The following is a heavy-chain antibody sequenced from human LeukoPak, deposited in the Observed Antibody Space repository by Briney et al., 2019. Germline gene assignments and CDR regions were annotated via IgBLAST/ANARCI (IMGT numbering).Heavy chain of an antibody. Sequence: SGGSLRLSCAASGFTFSSYSMNWVRQAPGKGLEWVSSISSSSYRYYADSVKSGFTISRDNAKNSLYLQMNSLRAEDTAVYYCARDGDYAPYYYGMDFWGQGTTVTVSS. V-gene: IGHV3-21*01. CDR3: ARDGDYAPYYYGMDF. J-gene: IGHJ6*02. D-gene: IGHD2-2*01. CDR1: GFTFSSYS. CDR2: ISSSSYR.